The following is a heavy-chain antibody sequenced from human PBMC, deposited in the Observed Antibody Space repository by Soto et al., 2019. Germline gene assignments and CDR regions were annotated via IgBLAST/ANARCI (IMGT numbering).Heavy chain of an antibody. CDR1: GGTFSSYA. D-gene: IGHD3-10*01. CDR3: ARARGVIPHYYYYGMDV. J-gene: IGHJ6*02. CDR2: IIPIFGTA. Sequence: QVQLVQSGAEVKKPGSSVKVSCKASGGTFSSYAISWVRQAPGQGLEWMGGIIPIFGTANYAQKFQGRVTITAEESTSTADMELSSLRSEDTAVYYCARARGVIPHYYYYGMDVWGQGTTVTVSS. V-gene: IGHV1-69*01.